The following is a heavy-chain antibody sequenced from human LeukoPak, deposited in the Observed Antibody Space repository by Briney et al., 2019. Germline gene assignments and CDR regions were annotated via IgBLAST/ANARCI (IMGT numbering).Heavy chain of an antibody. D-gene: IGHD3-22*01. V-gene: IGHV3-30*03. CDR3: ARDRPRTRITMIVVVKGIDY. Sequence: PGGSLRLSCAASGFTFSSSVMHWVRQAPGKGLEWVAVISSDGSDKYYADSMKGRFTISRDNSKNTLYLQMNSLRAEDTAVYYCARDRPRTRITMIVVVKGIDYWGQGTLVTVSS. J-gene: IGHJ4*02. CDR2: ISSDGSDK. CDR1: GFTFSSSV.